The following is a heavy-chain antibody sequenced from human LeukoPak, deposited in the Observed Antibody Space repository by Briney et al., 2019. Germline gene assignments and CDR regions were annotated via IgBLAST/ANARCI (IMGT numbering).Heavy chain of an antibody. D-gene: IGHD1-1*01. CDR3: ARWILERLEDYYYYYGMDV. CDR2: IIPIFGTA. CDR1: GGTFSSYA. J-gene: IGHJ6*02. V-gene: IGHV1-69*01. Sequence: GASVTVSCKASGGTFSSYAISWVRQAPGQGLEWMGGIIPIFGTANYAQKFQGRVTITADESTSTAYMELSSLRSEDTAVYYCARWILERLEDYYYYYGMDVWGQGTTVTVSS.